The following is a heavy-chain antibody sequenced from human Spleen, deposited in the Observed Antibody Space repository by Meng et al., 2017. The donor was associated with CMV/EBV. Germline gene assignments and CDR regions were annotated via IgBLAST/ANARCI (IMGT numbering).Heavy chain of an antibody. D-gene: IGHD2-21*01. V-gene: IGHV2-5*02. CDR3: AHRAFVGYYFDY. J-gene: IGHJ4*02. CDR2: IYWDDDK. CDR1: GFSLSTSGVG. Sequence: CTFSGFSLSTSGVGLGWIRQPPGQALEWLALIYWDDDKRYSPSLKSRLTITKDTSKNQVVLTMTNMDPVDTATYYCAHRAFVGYYFDYWGQGTLVTVSS.